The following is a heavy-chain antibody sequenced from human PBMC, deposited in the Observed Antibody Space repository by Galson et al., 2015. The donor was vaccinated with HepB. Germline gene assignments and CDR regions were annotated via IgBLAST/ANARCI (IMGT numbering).Heavy chain of an antibody. V-gene: IGHV3-15*01. Sequence: SLRLSCAASGFTFSNAWMTWVRQAPGKGLEWVGRIKSKTDGGTTDYAAPVKGRFTISRDDSKNTLYLQMNSLKTEDTAVYYCTRYYDSESPYFDYWSQGTLVTVSS. CDR2: IKSKTDGGTT. CDR3: TRYYDSESPYFDY. D-gene: IGHD3-10*01. CDR1: GFTFSNAW. J-gene: IGHJ4*02.